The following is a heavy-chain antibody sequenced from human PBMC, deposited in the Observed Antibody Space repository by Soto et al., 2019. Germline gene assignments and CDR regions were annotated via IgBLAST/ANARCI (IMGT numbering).Heavy chain of an antibody. CDR3: ARGRTGTTSYFDY. J-gene: IGHJ4*02. Sequence: ASVKVSCKASGYTLTAFYIHWVRQAPGQGLEWMGWINPNSGGTNYAQRFQGRVTMTRDTSIRTAYMELRRLRSDDTAVYYCARGRTGTTSYFDYWGQGNLVTVSS. V-gene: IGHV1-2*02. CDR1: GYTLTAFY. CDR2: INPNSGGT. D-gene: IGHD1-1*01.